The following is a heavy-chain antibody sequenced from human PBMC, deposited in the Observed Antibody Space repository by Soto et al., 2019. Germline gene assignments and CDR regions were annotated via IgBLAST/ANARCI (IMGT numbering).Heavy chain of an antibody. CDR1: GVTVRSNY. J-gene: IGHJ4*02. D-gene: IGHD2-15*01. Sequence: GGSLRLSCTVSGVTVRSNYMNWVRQATGKGLEWVSVIFPDGSTYYTDSVRDRFTISRDNSKNTVYLQMNSLRAEDTAVYFCARRALPHAFVDYWGQGTLVTVSS. V-gene: IGHV3-66*01. CDR2: IFPDGST. CDR3: ARRALPHAFVDY.